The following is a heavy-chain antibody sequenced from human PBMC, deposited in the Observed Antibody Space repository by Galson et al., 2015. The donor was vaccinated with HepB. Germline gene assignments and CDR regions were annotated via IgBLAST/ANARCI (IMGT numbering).Heavy chain of an antibody. J-gene: IGHJ4*02. Sequence: SVKVSCKASGVTFSNFAIAWVRQAPGQGLEWMGGIIPMFGVANYAQKFQGRVSMTAEASPTTAYLELSGLRSEDTAVYYCATPKIEYEGSYCFDNWGPGTLITVSS. D-gene: IGHD2-2*01. CDR2: IIPMFGVA. CDR1: GVTFSNFA. V-gene: IGHV1-69*13. CDR3: ATPKIEYEGSYCFDN.